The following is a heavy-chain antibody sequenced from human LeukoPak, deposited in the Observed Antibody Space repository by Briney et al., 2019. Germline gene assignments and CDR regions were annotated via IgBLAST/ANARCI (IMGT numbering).Heavy chain of an antibody. CDR2: IYQSGRA. CDR3: ARGTPDFDS. V-gene: IGHV4-30-2*01. J-gene: IGHJ4*02. CDR1: GGSISSGGFS. Sequence: SQTLFLTCAVSGGSISSGGFSWNWIRQPPGKGLEWIGFIYQSGRATYNPSLKSRVNISVDRSKNQFSVKMNSVTAADTAVYFCARGTPDFDSWGQGTLVTVSS.